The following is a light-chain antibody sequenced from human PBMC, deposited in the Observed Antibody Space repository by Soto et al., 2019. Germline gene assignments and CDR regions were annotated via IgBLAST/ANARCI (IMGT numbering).Light chain of an antibody. CDR3: QQYYSYPPT. CDR2: ASS. J-gene: IGKJ2*01. Sequence: AIRMTQSPSSFSASTGDRVTITCRASQGISSYLAGYQQKPGKAPKRLIYASSTLQSGVSSRFSGIGAGKDFTLTISNRQSEDFATYYCQQYYSYPPTCGQGTKLEIK. V-gene: IGKV1-8*01. CDR1: QGISSY.